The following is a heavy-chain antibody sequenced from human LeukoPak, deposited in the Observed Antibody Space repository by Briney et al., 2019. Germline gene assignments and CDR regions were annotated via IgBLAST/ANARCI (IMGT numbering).Heavy chain of an antibody. CDR3: ARGQGTVTPH. D-gene: IGHD4-17*01. CDR2: INHSGSA. V-gene: IGHV4-34*01. Sequence: PSETLSLTCAVSGGAFSGYYWTWVRQPPGKGLEWIGEINHSGSANYNPSLKSRVTISLDTSKNQFSLNLSSVTAADTAVYYCARGQGTVTPHWGQGTLVTVSS. CDR1: GGAFSGYY. J-gene: IGHJ4*02.